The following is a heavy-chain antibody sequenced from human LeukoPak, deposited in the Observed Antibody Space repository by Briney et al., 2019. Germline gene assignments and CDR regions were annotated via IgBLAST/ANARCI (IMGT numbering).Heavy chain of an antibody. D-gene: IGHD5-12*01. CDR3: ARQGYDSGFDY. J-gene: IGHJ4*01. CDR1: GFGFSRYY. V-gene: IGHV3-66*04. Sequence: PGGSLRLSCAASGFGFSRYYMSWVRQAPGKGLEWVSVLFSGGDTYYADSVKDRFSISRDSSRETLFLQMNSLRADDTAVYYCARQGYDSGFDYWGHGTMVTVSS. CDR2: LFSGGDT.